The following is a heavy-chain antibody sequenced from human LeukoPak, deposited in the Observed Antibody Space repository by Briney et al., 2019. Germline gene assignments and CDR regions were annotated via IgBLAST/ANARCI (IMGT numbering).Heavy chain of an antibody. J-gene: IGHJ5*02. D-gene: IGHD2-2*01. V-gene: IGHV4-61*02. CDR2: IYTSGST. CDR3: AGDSSRNWFDP. Sequence: SQTLSLTCTVSGGSISSGSYYWRWIRQPAGKGLEWIGRIYTSGSTNYNPSLKSRVTISVGTSKNQFSLKLSSVTAADTAVYYCAGDSSRNWFDPWGQGTLVTVSS. CDR1: GGSISSGSYY.